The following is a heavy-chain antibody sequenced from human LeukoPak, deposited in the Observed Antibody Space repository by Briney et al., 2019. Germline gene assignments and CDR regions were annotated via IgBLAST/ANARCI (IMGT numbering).Heavy chain of an antibody. V-gene: IGHV3-21*06. CDR2: ISSSSSYI. J-gene: IGHJ4*02. Sequence: SGGSLRLSCAASGFTFSSYSMNWVRQAPGKGLEWVSSISSSSSYIYYADSVKGRFTISRDNAKNSLYLQMNSLRAEDTAVYYCAKSTWSTYYFDYWGQGTLVTVSS. CDR1: GFTFSSYS. D-gene: IGHD5/OR15-5a*01. CDR3: AKSTWSTYYFDY.